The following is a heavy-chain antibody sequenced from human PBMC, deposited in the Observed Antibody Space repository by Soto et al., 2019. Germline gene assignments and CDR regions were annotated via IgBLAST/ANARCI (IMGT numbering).Heavy chain of an antibody. J-gene: IGHJ4*02. CDR3: ARDWSRYYDNSGLIWFY. CDR1: GYTFRSYG. CDR2: ISANNGDT. Sequence: QIQLVQSGGEVKKPGASVKVSCKASGYTFRSYGISWVRQAPGQGVERVGWISANNGDTHYAPKFQDRITLTTETSTDTAYMELRSLRLDDTAVYYGARDWSRYYDNSGLIWFYWGQGSLVTVSS. V-gene: IGHV1-18*04. D-gene: IGHD3-22*01.